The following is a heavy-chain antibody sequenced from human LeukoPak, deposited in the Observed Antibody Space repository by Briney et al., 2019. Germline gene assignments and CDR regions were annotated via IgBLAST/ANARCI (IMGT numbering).Heavy chain of an antibody. Sequence: SQXLSLTCTVSGGSISSGSYYWRWLRQPAGKGREWIGRIYTSGSTNYNPSLKSRVTITEEKSKKQFSLKKSSVTAADTAVYYCARDRQIFGALSWFDPWGQGTLVTVSS. J-gene: IGHJ5*02. CDR2: IYTSGST. D-gene: IGHD3-3*01. CDR3: ARDRQIFGALSWFDP. CDR1: GGSISSGSYY. V-gene: IGHV4-61*02.